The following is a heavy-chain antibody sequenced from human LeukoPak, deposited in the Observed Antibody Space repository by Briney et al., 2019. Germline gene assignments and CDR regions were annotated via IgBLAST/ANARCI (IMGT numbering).Heavy chain of an antibody. D-gene: IGHD3-22*01. J-gene: IGHJ4*02. CDR2: ISSSSSYI. V-gene: IGHV3-21*04. CDR1: GFTFSSYS. Sequence: GGSLRLSCAASGFTFSSYSMNWVRQAPGKGLEWVSSISSSSSYIYYADSVKGRFTISRDNAKNSLYLQMNSLRAEDTAVYYCARSIADYYDSSGFDYWGQGTLVTVSS. CDR3: ARSIADYYDSSGFDY.